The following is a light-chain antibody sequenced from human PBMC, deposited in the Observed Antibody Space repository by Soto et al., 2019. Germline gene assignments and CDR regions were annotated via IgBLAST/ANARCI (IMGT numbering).Light chain of an antibody. CDR2: ATS. CDR1: QSVGNN. V-gene: IGKV3-15*01. CDR3: QQYGDWPLT. Sequence: EIVVTQSPATLSVSPGEIATLSCRASQSVGNNFSWYQQKPGQAPRLLIFATSTRATGVPARFSGSGSGTEFTLTISSLQSEDFAVDYCQQYGDWPLTFGGGAKVEIE. J-gene: IGKJ4*01.